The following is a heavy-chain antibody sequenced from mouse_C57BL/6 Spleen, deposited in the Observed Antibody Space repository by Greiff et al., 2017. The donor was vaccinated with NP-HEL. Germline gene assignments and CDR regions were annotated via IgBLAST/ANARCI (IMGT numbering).Heavy chain of an antibody. D-gene: IGHD2-4*01. Sequence: EVKVVESGGGLVKPGGSLKLSCAASGFTFSDYGMHWVRQAPEKGLEWVAYISSGSSTIYYADTVKGQFTISRDNAKNTLFLQMTMLRSEDTAMYYCASHYDYDDDGFAYWGQGTLVTVSA. CDR2: ISSGSSTI. CDR3: ASHYDYDDDGFAY. V-gene: IGHV5-17*01. CDR1: GFTFSDYG. J-gene: IGHJ3*01.